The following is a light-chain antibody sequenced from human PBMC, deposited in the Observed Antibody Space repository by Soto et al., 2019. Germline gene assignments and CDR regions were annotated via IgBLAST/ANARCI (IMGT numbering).Light chain of an antibody. CDR3: SSYTTSRTRV. J-gene: IGLJ2*01. Sequence: QSVLTQPASVSGSPGQSITISCTGTSSDVGGYNYVSWYQQHPGKAPKLMIYDVSNRPSGVSNRFSSSKSGNTASLTISGIQAEDEADYYCSSYTTSRTRVFGGGTKLTVL. CDR1: SSDVGGYNY. V-gene: IGLV2-14*01. CDR2: DVS.